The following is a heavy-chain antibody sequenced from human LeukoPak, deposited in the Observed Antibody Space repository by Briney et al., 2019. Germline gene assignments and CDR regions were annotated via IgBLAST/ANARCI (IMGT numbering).Heavy chain of an antibody. CDR1: GFSFSGFW. Sequence: GGSLRLSCAVSGFSFSGFWMSWSRQAPGKGLEWVASINSDGSEGYYADVVKGRFTISRDNAKNTLYLQMNSLRAEDTAVYYCARDFAGDRDYWGQGTLVTVSS. J-gene: IGHJ4*02. CDR2: INSDGSEG. CDR3: ARDFAGDRDY. D-gene: IGHD4-17*01. V-gene: IGHV3-7*01.